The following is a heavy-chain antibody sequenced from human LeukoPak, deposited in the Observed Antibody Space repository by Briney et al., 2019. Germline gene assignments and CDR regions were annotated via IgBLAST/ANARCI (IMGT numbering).Heavy chain of an antibody. V-gene: IGHV3-30*04. CDR1: RFTFSNYA. Sequence: GGSLRLSCAASRFTFSNYAMHWVRQAPGKGLEWVAVISYDGFDKYYADSVKGRFTISRDNSKNTVQLQLNSLRAADTAVYFCARVGGSSWYGEYFQHWGQGTLVTVSS. D-gene: IGHD6-13*01. J-gene: IGHJ1*01. CDR3: ARVGGSSWYGEYFQH. CDR2: ISYDGFDK.